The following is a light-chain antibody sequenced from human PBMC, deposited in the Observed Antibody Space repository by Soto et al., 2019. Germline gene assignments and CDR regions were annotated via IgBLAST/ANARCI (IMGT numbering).Light chain of an antibody. V-gene: IGKV3-20*01. CDR3: QQYGSSPGT. J-gene: IGKJ1*01. Sequence: EIVVTQSPGSVSFSRWGRASLSCRASQSVSSSYLAWYQQKPGQAPRLLIYGASSRATGIPDRFSGSGSGTDFTLTISRLEPEDFAVYYCQQYGSSPGTFGQGTKVDIK. CDR2: GAS. CDR1: QSVSSSY.